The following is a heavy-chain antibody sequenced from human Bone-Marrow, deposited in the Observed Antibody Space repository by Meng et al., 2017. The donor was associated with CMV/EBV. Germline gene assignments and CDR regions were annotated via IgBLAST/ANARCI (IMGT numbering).Heavy chain of an antibody. CDR1: GFTFGDYA. CDR3: AKDKHGLVGGYYFDS. CDR2: ISWNSGSI. V-gene: IGHV3-9*01. D-gene: IGHD2-8*02. Sequence: GGSLRLSCAASGFTFGDYAMHWVRQAPGKGLEWVSGISWNSGSIGYADSVKGRFTISRDNAKNSLYLQMNSLRAEDTALYYCAKDKHGLVGGYYFDSWGQGTLVTVSS. J-gene: IGHJ4*02.